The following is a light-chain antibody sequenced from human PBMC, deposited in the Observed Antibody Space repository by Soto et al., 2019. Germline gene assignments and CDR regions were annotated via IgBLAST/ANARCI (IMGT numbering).Light chain of an antibody. CDR3: QQYNNWPRT. CDR1: QSISSW. J-gene: IGKJ1*01. Sequence: DIHMTQSPSTLSASVGDRVTITCRASQSISSWLAWYQQKPGKAPKLLIYKASSLESGVPSRFSGSGSGTEFTLTIISLQSEDSAVYYCQQYNNWPRTFGQGTKV. V-gene: IGKV1-5*03. CDR2: KAS.